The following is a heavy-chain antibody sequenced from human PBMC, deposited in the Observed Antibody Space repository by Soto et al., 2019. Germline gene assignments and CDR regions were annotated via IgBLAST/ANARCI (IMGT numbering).Heavy chain of an antibody. D-gene: IGHD3-3*01. CDR1: GGSISSYY. J-gene: IGHJ6*02. V-gene: IGHV4-59*08. CDR2: IYYSGST. Sequence: PSETLSLTCTVSGGSISSYYWSWIRQPPGKGLEWIGYIYYSGSTNYNPSLKSRVTISVDTSKNQFSLKLSSVTAADTAVYYCARHPPGHYDFWSGYYPDYYYYGMDVWGQGTTVTVSS. CDR3: ARHPPGHYDFWSGYYPDYYYYGMDV.